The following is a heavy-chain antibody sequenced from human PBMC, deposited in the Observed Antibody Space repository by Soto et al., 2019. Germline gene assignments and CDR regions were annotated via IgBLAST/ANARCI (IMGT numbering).Heavy chain of an antibody. D-gene: IGHD3-22*01. CDR2: VSSTSSII. CDR3: ARDLGYYESSGYFDY. Sequence: SGGSLRLSCAASGFTFSDYYMSWIRQAPGKGLEWVAYVSSTSSIIYDADSVKGRFTISRDNAKNSLFLQMNSLRAEDTAVYYCARDLGYYESSGYFDYWGQGTLVTVSS. J-gene: IGHJ4*02. CDR1: GFTFSDYY. V-gene: IGHV3-11*01.